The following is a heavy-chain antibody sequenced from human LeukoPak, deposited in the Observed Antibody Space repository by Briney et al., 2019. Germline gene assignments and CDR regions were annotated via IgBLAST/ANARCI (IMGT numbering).Heavy chain of an antibody. D-gene: IGHD5-12*01. V-gene: IGHV4-59*01. CDR2: IYHSGST. CDR1: GGSTSTYY. Sequence: SETLSLTCTLSGGSTSTYYWSWIRQPPGKGLEWIGYIYHSGSTNYNPSLKSRVTTSVDTSKNQFSLKLSSVTAADTAVYYCARGGGYASPIGYWGQGALVTVSS. CDR3: ARGGGYASPIGY. J-gene: IGHJ4*02.